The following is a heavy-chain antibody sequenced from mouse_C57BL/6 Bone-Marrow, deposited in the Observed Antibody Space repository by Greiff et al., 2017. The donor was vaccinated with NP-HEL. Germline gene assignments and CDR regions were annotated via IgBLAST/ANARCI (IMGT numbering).Heavy chain of an antibody. D-gene: IGHD2-4*01. V-gene: IGHV3-6*01. CDR1: GYSITSGYY. Sequence: EVQLQESGPGLVKPSQSLSLPCSVTGYSITSGYYWNWIRQFPGNKLEWMGYISYDGSNNYNPSLKNRISITRDTSKNQFFLKLNSVTTEDTATYYCARGYDYDGGSAWFAYWGQGTLVTVSA. J-gene: IGHJ3*01. CDR3: ARGYDYDGGSAWFAY. CDR2: ISYDGSN.